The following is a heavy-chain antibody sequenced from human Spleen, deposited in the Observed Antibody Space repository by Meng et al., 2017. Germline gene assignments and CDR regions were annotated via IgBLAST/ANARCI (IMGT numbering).Heavy chain of an antibody. Sequence: SCAASGFTFSSYEMNWVRQAPGKGLEWVSYITTSGSTIYYADSVKGRVTISRDNAKNSLYLQMNSLRAEDTAVYYCASATVTKYYYYYYGMDVWGQGTTVTVSS. V-gene: IGHV3-48*03. CDR3: ASATVTKYYYYYYGMDV. J-gene: IGHJ6*02. D-gene: IGHD4-17*01. CDR1: GFTFSSYE. CDR2: ITTSGSTI.